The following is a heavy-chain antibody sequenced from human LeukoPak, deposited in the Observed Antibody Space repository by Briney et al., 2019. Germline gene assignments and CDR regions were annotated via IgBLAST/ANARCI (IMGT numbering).Heavy chain of an antibody. D-gene: IGHD1-14*01. Sequence: PGGSLRLSCAASGFTFSSYAMSWVRQAPGKGLEWVSAINGGGSRTYYADSVEGRFIISRDNSKNTLYLQMNSLRVEDTAIYYCANDRPHPSAEPTNFDYWGRGTLITVSS. J-gene: IGHJ4*02. CDR2: INGGGSRT. CDR1: GFTFSSYA. V-gene: IGHV3-23*01. CDR3: ANDRPHPSAEPTNFDY.